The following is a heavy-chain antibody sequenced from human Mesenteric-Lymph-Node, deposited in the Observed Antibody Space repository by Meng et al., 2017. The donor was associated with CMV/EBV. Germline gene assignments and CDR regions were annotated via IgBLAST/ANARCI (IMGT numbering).Heavy chain of an antibody. J-gene: IGHJ5*02. CDR3: ASATKYYNFWSGYYTDNWFDP. D-gene: IGHD3-3*01. Sequence: LSCAVYGGSFSGYYWSWIRQPPGKGLEWIGEINHSGRTNYNPSLKSRVTISVDTSKNQFSLKLSSVTAADTAVYYCASATKYYNFWSGYYTDNWFDPWGQGTLVTVSS. CDR2: INHSGRT. V-gene: IGHV4-34*01. CDR1: GGSFSGYY.